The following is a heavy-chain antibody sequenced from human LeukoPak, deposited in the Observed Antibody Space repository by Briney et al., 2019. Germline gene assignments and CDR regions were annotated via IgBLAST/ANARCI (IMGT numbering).Heavy chain of an antibody. Sequence: GGSLRLSCTASGFTFSDYYMSWIRQAPGKGLEWVSYISSSGSTIYYADSVKGRFTISRDNAKNSLYLQMNSLRAEDTAVYYCARHIVTYCSGGSCYSPFDYWGQGTLVTVSS. D-gene: IGHD2-15*01. J-gene: IGHJ4*02. CDR3: ARHIVTYCSGGSCYSPFDY. CDR1: GFTFSDYY. CDR2: ISSSGSTI. V-gene: IGHV3-11*04.